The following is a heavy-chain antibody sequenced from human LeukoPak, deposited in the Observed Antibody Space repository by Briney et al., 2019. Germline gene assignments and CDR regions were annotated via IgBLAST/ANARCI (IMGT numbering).Heavy chain of an antibody. CDR1: GGSFSGYY. CDR3: ATYGTYDSSGYYPS. CDR2: INHSGST. D-gene: IGHD3-22*01. V-gene: IGHV4-34*01. J-gene: IGHJ5*02. Sequence: SETLSLTCAVYGGSFSGYYWSWIRQPPGKGLEWIGEINHSGSTNYNPSHKSRVTISVDTSKNQFSLKLSSVTAADTAVYYCATYGTYDSSGYYPSWGQGTLVTVSS.